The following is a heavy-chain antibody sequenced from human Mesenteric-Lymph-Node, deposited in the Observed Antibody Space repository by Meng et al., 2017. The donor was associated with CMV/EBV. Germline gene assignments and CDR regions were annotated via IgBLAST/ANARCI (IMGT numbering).Heavy chain of an antibody. CDR1: GFTFSTFW. J-gene: IGHJ4*02. CDR3: ARERGGWDY. CDR2: INQDESEK. D-gene: IGHD3-16*01. Sequence: ETLSLTCAASGFTFSTFWMTWVRQAPGKGLEWVANINQDESEKYYVDSVKGRFTISRDNAKNSLFLQMNSLRAEDTAVYYCARERGGWDYWGQGTLVTVSS. V-gene: IGHV3-7*01.